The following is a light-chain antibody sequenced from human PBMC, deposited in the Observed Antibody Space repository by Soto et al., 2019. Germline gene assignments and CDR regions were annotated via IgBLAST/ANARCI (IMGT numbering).Light chain of an antibody. CDR2: EAS. CDR3: SLYTSENTYV. Sequence: QSALTQPSGVSFSPGHSVTISCTGTSTDFVSYNRVSWYQQPPGTAPKLIIYEASNRPSGVPDRFSGSKSGNTASLTISGLQAADEADYYCSLYTSENTYVFGTGTKVTVL. V-gene: IGLV2-18*01. J-gene: IGLJ1*01. CDR1: STDFVSYNR.